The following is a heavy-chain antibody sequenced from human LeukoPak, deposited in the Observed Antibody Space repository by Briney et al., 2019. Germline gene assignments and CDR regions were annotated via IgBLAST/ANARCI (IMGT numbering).Heavy chain of an antibody. CDR2: IHYSGNT. CDR3: WRETSLQPGEDY. V-gene: IGHV4-59*01. Sequence: SETLSLTCSVSGGSISNYYWSWFRQPPGKGLEWIGYIHYSGNTNYNPSLRSRVTIIVKNSKKQFSLRLTSVTAADTAAYYCWRETSLQPGEDYWGQGTLVTVSS. CDR1: GGSISNYY. D-gene: IGHD7-27*01. J-gene: IGHJ4*02.